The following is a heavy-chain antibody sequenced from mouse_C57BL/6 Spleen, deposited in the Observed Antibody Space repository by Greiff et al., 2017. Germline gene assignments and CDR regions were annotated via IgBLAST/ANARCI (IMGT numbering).Heavy chain of an antibody. V-gene: IGHV1-59*01. D-gene: IGHD2-1*01. CDR2: IDPSDSYT. J-gene: IGHJ2*01. CDR3: AIYYLDVDY. Sequence: QVQLQQPGAELVRPGTSVKLSCKASGYTFTSYWMHWVKQRPGQGLEWIGVIDPSDSYTNYNQKFKGKATLTVDTSSSTAYMQLSSLTSEDSAVYYCAIYYLDVDYWGQGTTLTVSS. CDR1: GYTFTSYW.